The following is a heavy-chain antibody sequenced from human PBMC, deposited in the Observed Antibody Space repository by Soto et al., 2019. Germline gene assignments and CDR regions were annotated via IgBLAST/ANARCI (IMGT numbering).Heavy chain of an antibody. CDR1: GFTFSSYS. Sequence: PGGSLRLSCAASGFTFSSYSMNWVRQAPGKGLEWVSYISSSSSTIYYADSVKGRFTISRDNAKNSLYLQMNSLRAEDTAVYYCAREGDYDFWSGYSDFYYYMDVWGKGTTVTVSS. CDR2: ISSSSSTI. V-gene: IGHV3-48*01. D-gene: IGHD3-3*01. J-gene: IGHJ6*03. CDR3: AREGDYDFWSGYSDFYYYMDV.